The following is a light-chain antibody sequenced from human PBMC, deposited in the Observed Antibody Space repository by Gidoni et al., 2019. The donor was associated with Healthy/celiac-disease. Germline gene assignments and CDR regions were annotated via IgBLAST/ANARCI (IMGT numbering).Light chain of an antibody. CDR2: GAS. J-gene: IGKJ2*01. CDR1: QSVSSN. V-gene: IGKV3-15*01. Sequence: EIVMTQSPATLSASPGERATLSCRASQSVSSNVAWYQQKPGQAPRLLIYGASTRATGIPARFSGSGSGTEFTLTISSLQSEDFAVYYCQQYNNWPPYTFGQGTKLEIK. CDR3: QQYNNWPPYT.